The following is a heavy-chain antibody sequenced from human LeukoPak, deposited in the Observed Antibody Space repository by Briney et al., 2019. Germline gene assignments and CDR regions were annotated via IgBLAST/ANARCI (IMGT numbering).Heavy chain of an antibody. CDR3: ARDPYCSSTSCYLDY. CDR2: IKQDGSEK. Sequence: PGGSLRLSCAASGFTFRSYWMSWVRQAPGKGLEWVANIKQDGSEKYYVDSVKGRFTISRDNAKNSLYLQMNSLRAEDTAVYYCARDPYCSSTSCYLDYWGQGTLVTVSS. CDR1: GFTFRSYW. V-gene: IGHV3-7*01. J-gene: IGHJ4*02. D-gene: IGHD2-2*01.